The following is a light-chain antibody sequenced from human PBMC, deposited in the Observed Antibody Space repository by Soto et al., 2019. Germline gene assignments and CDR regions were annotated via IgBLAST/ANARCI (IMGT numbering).Light chain of an antibody. CDR2: AAS. CDR1: QVITND. Sequence: IQMTQSPSSLSASVGDRLSITCRASQVITNDLGWYQQKPGKAPKRLIYAASTLQSGVPSRFSGSGSGTDFTLTISSLQPEDFAIYYCQQTHSFPITFGQGTRLEIK. V-gene: IGKV1-17*01. J-gene: IGKJ5*01. CDR3: QQTHSFPIT.